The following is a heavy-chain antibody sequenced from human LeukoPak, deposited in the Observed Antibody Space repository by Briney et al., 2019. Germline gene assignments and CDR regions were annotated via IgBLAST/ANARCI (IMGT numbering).Heavy chain of an antibody. CDR1: GGSISSSSYY. D-gene: IGHD6-19*01. V-gene: IGHV4-39*07. CDR2: IYYSGST. Sequence: SETLSLTCTVSGGSISSSSYYWGWIRQPPGKGLEWIGSIYYSGSTYYNPSLKSRVTISVDTSKNQFSLKLSSVTAADTAVYYCARGHFPLRGQWLGGKYYFDYWGQGTLVTVSS. J-gene: IGHJ4*02. CDR3: ARGHFPLRGQWLGGKYYFDY.